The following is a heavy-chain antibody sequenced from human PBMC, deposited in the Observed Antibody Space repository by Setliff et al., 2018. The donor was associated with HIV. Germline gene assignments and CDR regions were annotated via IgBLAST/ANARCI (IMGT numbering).Heavy chain of an antibody. CDR2: MNPNSGVS. CDR3: ARGKGVGGVIITGGLDV. Sequence: AASVKVSCKPPGHTFTNYGIHWMRRAPGQGLEWMGWMNPNSGVSGYALKFHDRVTMTRDTSITTLYMELSSLTSEDTAVYYCARGKGVGGVIITGGLDVWGQGTTVTVSS. D-gene: IGHD3-10*01. CDR1: GHTFTNYG. J-gene: IGHJ6*02. V-gene: IGHV1-8*01.